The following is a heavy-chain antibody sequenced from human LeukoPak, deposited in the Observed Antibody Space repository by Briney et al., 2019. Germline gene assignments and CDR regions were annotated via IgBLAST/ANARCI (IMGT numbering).Heavy chain of an antibody. Sequence: SQTLSLTCTVSGGSISSGDYYWSWIRQPPGKGLEWIGYIYCSGSTYYNPSLKSRVTISVDTSKNQFSLKLSSVTAADTAVYYCARTLRRGYYFDYWGQGTLVTVSS. CDR3: ARTLRRGYYFDY. D-gene: IGHD3-10*01. J-gene: IGHJ4*02. CDR2: IYCSGST. V-gene: IGHV4-30-4*01. CDR1: GGSISSGDYY.